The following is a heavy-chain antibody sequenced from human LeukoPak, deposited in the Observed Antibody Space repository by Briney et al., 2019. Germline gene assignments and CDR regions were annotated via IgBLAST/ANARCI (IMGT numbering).Heavy chain of an antibody. J-gene: IGHJ4*02. CDR3: AREEGRDGYNYGPLDY. CDR1: GFTFSSYA. D-gene: IGHD5-24*01. Sequence: SGGSLRLSCAASGFTFSSYAMHWVRQAPGKGLEWVAVISYDGSNKYYADSVKGRFTISRDNSKNTLYLQMNSLRAEDTAVYYCAREEGRDGYNYGPLDYWGQGTLVTVSS. V-gene: IGHV3-30-3*01. CDR2: ISYDGSNK.